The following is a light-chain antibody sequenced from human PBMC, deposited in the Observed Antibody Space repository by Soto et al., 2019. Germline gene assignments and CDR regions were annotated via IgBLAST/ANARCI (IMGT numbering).Light chain of an antibody. J-gene: IGLJ3*02. V-gene: IGLV3-1*01. Sequence: SYELTQPPSVSVSPGKTPSITGPGDKLGDKYACWYQQKPGQSPVLVIYQDSKRPSGIPERFSGSNSGNTATLTISGTQAMDEADYYCQAWDSSTGVFGGGTKLTVL. CDR2: QDS. CDR3: QAWDSSTGV. CDR1: KLGDKY.